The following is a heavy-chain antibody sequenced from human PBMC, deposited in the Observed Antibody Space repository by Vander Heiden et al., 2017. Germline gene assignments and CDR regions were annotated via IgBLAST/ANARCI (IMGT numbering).Heavy chain of an antibody. CDR1: GFTFSSYS. CDR2: IDSSSSTI. Sequence: EVQLVESGGGLVQPGGSLRLSCAASGFTFSSYSMNWVRQAPGKGLEWVSYIDSSSSTIYVSDSVKGRFTISRDNAKNSLYLQMNSLRAEDTAVYYCASWSYGDFDLWGRGTLVTVSS. CDR3: ASWSYGDFDL. V-gene: IGHV3-48*01. J-gene: IGHJ2*01. D-gene: IGHD3-3*01.